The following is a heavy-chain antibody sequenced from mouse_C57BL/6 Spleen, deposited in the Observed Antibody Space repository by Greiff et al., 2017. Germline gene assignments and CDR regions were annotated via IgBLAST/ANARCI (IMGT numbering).Heavy chain of an antibody. V-gene: IGHV10-3*01. CDR2: IRSKSSNYAT. J-gene: IGHJ1*03. Sequence: EAGGGLVQPKGSLKLSCAASGFTFNTYAMHWVRQAPGKGLEWVARIRSKSSNYATYYADSVKDRFTISRDDSQSMLYLQMNNLKTEDTAMYYCVRAVDYYGSSYRYFDVWGTGTTVTVSS. D-gene: IGHD1-1*01. CDR3: VRAVDYYGSSYRYFDV. CDR1: GFTFNTYA.